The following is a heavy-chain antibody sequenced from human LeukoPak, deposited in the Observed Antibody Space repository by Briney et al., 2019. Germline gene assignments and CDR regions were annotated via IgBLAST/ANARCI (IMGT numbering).Heavy chain of an antibody. Sequence: SETLSLTCIVSGGSISSYYWSWIRQPPGKGLEWIGYIYYSGSTNYNPSLKSRVTISVDTSKNQFSLKLSSVTAADTAVYYCARLSIAARPRGVMDVWGKGTTVTVSS. J-gene: IGHJ6*04. D-gene: IGHD6-6*01. CDR3: ARLSIAARPRGVMDV. CDR1: GGSISSYY. CDR2: IYYSGST. V-gene: IGHV4-59*12.